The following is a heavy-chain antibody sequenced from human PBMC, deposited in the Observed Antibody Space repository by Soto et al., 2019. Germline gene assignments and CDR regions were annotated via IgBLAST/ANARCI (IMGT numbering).Heavy chain of an antibody. J-gene: IGHJ6*02. V-gene: IGHV3-33*01. D-gene: IGHD6-13*01. Sequence: GGSLRLCCAASGFTFSSYGMHWVRQAPGKGLEWVAVIWYDGSNKYYADSVKGRFTISRDNSKNTLYLQMNSLRAEDTAVYYCARGPQEQQLVRLYYYYYGMDVWGQGTTVTVSS. CDR3: ARGPQEQQLVRLYYYYYGMDV. CDR1: GFTFSSYG. CDR2: IWYDGSNK.